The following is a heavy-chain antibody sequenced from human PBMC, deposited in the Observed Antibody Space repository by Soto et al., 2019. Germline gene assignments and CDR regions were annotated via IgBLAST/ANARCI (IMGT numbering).Heavy chain of an antibody. CDR3: ARVPGP. CDR2: IYYSGNT. V-gene: IGHV4-59*01. J-gene: IGHJ5*02. CDR1: GGSISSYY. Sequence: SETLSLTCIVSGGSISSYYWNWIRQPPGKGLEWIGYIYYSGNTNYNPSLQSRVTISVDTSKNQFSLKLNSVTAADTAVYYCARVPGPWGQGSLVTVSS.